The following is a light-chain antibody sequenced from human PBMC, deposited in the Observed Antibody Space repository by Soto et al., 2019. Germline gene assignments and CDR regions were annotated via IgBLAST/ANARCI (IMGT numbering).Light chain of an antibody. CDR1: QSISSW. V-gene: IGKV1-5*01. J-gene: IGKJ1*01. CDR3: QHYNSYSWT. CDR2: DAS. Sequence: DIQMTQSPSTLSASVGDRVTITCRASQSISSWLAWYQQKSGKAPKVLIYDASRLESGVPSRFSGSGSGTEFTLTISSLQPDDFATYYCQHYNSYSWTFGQGTKEEIK.